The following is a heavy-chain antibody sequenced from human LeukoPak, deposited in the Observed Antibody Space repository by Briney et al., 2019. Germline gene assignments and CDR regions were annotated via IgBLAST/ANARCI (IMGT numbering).Heavy chain of an antibody. CDR2: INPNSGGT. D-gene: IGHD5-18*01. V-gene: IGHV1-2*02. J-gene: IGHJ4*02. CDR3: ARARNGYSYGYGY. CDR1: GYTFTGYY. Sequence: ASVKVSCKASGYTFTGYYMHWVRQAPGQGLEWMGWINPNSGGTNYAQKFQGRVTMTRDTSISTAYMELSRLRSDDTAVYYCARARNGYSYGYGYWGQGTLVTVSS.